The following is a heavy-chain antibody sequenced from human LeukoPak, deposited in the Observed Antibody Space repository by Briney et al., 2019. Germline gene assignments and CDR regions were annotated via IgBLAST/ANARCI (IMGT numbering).Heavy chain of an antibody. J-gene: IGHJ4*02. Sequence: SETLSLTCTVSGASISSYYWSWIRQPPGKGLEWIGYIYYSGSTTYNPSLKSRVTISVDTSKNQFSLKLSSVTAADTAVYYCARGFGSPDYWGQGTLVTVSS. V-gene: IGHV4-59*01. CDR1: GASISSYY. CDR3: ARGFGSPDY. D-gene: IGHD3-16*01. CDR2: IYYSGST.